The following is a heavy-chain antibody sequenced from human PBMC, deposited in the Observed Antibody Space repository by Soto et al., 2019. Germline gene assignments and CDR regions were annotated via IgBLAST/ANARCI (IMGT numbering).Heavy chain of an antibody. CDR2: INHSGST. V-gene: IGHV4-34*01. D-gene: IGHD2-8*01. Sequence: SETLSLTCAVYGGSFSGYYWSWIRQPPGKGLEWIGEINHSGSTNYNPSLKSRVTISVDTSKNQFSLKWSSVTAADTAVYYCARGVGIVLMVYAINPVVVGYYFDYWGQGTLVTVSS. J-gene: IGHJ4*02. CDR3: ARGVGIVLMVYAINPVVVGYYFDY. CDR1: GGSFSGYY.